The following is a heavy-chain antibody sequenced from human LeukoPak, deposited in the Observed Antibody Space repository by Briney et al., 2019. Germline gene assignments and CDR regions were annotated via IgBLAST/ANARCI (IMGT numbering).Heavy chain of an antibody. Sequence: ASVKVSCKASGYTFTSYGISWVRQAPGQGLEWMGWISAYNGNTNYAQKLQGRVTMTTDTSTSTAYMELRSLRSDDTAVYYCASTDSSGYCARTGGAFDIWGQGTMVTVSS. CDR3: ASTDSSGYCARTGGAFDI. D-gene: IGHD3-22*01. J-gene: IGHJ3*02. CDR2: ISAYNGNT. CDR1: GYTFTSYG. V-gene: IGHV1-18*01.